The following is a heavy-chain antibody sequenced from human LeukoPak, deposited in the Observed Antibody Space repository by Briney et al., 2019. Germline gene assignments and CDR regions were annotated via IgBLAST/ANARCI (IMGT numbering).Heavy chain of an antibody. D-gene: IGHD3-10*01. Sequence: SQTLSLTCAISGDSVSSHYVTWNWIRQPPSRGLEWLGRTYYRSKWSNDYAASLKSRITINPDTSKNQFSLQLNSMTPEDTAVYYCARATSGRFDSWDQGTLVTVSS. CDR2: TYYRSKWSN. CDR3: ARATSGRFDS. V-gene: IGHV6-1*01. J-gene: IGHJ4*02. CDR1: GDSVSSHYVT.